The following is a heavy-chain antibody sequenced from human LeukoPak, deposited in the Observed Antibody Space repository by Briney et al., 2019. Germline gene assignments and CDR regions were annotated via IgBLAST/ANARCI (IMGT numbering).Heavy chain of an antibody. D-gene: IGHD1-14*01. CDR1: GFTVSSNY. CDR2: IYSGGST. J-gene: IGHJ4*02. CDR3: ARGIPGLT. V-gene: IGHV3-53*01. Sequence: GGSLRLSCAASGFTVSSNYMSWVRQAPGKGLEWVSLIYSGGSTYYADSVKGRFTISRDNSKNTLYLQVNSLRAEDKAVYYRARGIPGLTWGQGTLVTVSS.